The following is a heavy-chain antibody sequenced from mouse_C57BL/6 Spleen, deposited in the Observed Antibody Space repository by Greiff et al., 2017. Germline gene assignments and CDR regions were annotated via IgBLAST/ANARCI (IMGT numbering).Heavy chain of an antibody. Sequence: QVQLQQSGAELVRPGASVTLSCKASGYTFTDYEMHWVKQTPVHGLEWIGAIDPETGGTAYNQKFKGKAILTADKSSSTAYMELRSLTSEDSAVYYCTMGDYGSRDWYFDVWGTGTTVTVSS. V-gene: IGHV1-15*01. CDR3: TMGDYGSRDWYFDV. CDR1: GYTFTDYE. CDR2: IDPETGGT. J-gene: IGHJ1*03. D-gene: IGHD1-1*01.